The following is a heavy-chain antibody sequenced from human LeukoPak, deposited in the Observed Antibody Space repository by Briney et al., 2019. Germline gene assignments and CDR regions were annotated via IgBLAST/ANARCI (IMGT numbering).Heavy chain of an antibody. D-gene: IGHD6-6*01. J-gene: IGHJ4*02. CDR3: VRGGAARPDY. Sequence: GGSLRLSCIVSGFTFNYLGMNWVRQAPGKGLEWVSYISSDSRTVDYEDSLKGRLTISRDNARNSLYLQIDFLRPEDTAVYYCVRGGAARPDYWGRGTLVSVSS. V-gene: IGHV3-48*01. CDR2: ISSDSRTV. CDR1: GFTFNYLG.